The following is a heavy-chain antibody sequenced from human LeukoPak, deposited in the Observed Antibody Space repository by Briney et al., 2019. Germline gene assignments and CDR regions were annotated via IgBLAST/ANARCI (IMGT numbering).Heavy chain of an antibody. V-gene: IGHV4-34*01. J-gene: IGHJ5*02. CDR3: ARLYYYGSGSYEWFDP. CDR2: INHSGST. D-gene: IGHD3-10*01. CDR1: GGSFSGYY. Sequence: SETLSLTCAVYGGSFSGYYWSWIRQPPGKGLEWIGEINHSGSTNYNPSLKSRVTISVDTSKNQFSLKLSSVAAADTAVYYCARLYYYGSGSYEWFDPWGQGTLVTVSS.